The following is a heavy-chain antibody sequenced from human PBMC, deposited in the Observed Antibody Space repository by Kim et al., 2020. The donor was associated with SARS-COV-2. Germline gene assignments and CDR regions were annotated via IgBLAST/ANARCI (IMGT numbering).Heavy chain of an antibody. CDR1: GFTFSSHY. Sequence: GGSLRLSCVASGFTFSSHYMTWVRQSPGKGLEFVANIRRDAGFMFYVDSVKGRFTISRDNAKNSLFLQMSSLRVEDTAVYYCAREGGSPGNSGYDLWGPGTMVTVSS. V-gene: IGHV3-7*01. D-gene: IGHD5-12*01. J-gene: IGHJ3*01. CDR3: AREGGSPGNSGYDL. CDR2: IRRDAGFM.